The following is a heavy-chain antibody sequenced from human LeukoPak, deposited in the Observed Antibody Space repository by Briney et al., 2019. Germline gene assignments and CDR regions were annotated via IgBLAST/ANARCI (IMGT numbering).Heavy chain of an antibody. CDR3: ARAVGGDGSGSL. V-gene: IGHV4-59*01. Sequence: PSETLSLTCAVYGGSFSGNYWSWIRQPPGKGLEWIGYIYYRVTSDYNPSLKSRVTMSVDMSTRQISLKLSSVTAADTAVYYCARAVGGDGSGSLWGPGTLVTVSS. D-gene: IGHD3-10*01. CDR1: GGSFSGNY. J-gene: IGHJ4*02. CDR2: IYYRVTS.